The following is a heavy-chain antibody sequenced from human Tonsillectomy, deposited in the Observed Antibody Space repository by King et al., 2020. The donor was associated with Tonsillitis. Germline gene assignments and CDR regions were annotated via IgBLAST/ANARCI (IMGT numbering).Heavy chain of an antibody. Sequence: VQLVESGAEVKKPGDSLKISCKGSGYTFINSWIAWVRQMPGKGLEWMGMIYIGDSDTRYSPSFQGHVTISADRSIKTAYLQWKSLKASDTAMYYCARTSLGVWFDPWGQGTLVAVSS. J-gene: IGHJ5*02. CDR3: ARTSLGVWFDP. CDR2: IYIGDSDT. D-gene: IGHD3-16*01. V-gene: IGHV5-51*01. CDR1: GYTFINSW.